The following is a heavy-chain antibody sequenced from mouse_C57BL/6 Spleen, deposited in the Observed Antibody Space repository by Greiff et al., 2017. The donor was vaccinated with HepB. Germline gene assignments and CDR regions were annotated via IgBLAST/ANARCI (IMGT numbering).Heavy chain of an antibody. CDR1: CYTFTSYW. CDR3: ARIKKIVATYFGD. J-gene: IGHJ2*01. D-gene: IGHD1-1*01. V-gene: IGHV1S81*02. Sequence: QVQLQQPGAELVKAGASVKMSCKASCYTFTSYWMHWVKQRLGQGLEWFAETNPTNGRTYYNEKFKSKAKLTVDKSSSTDYMLLRGPTFEDSAVYYCARIKKIVATYFGDWGQGTTLTGSS. CDR2: TNPTNGRT.